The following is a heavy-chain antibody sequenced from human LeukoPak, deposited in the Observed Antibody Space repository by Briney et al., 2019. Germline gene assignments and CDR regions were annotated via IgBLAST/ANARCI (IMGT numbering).Heavy chain of an antibody. J-gene: IGHJ4*02. Sequence: GGSLRLSCAASGFIFSNYALAWVRQAPGKGLEWVSGISRIGGSTHYADSVKGRFTISRDNSKNILYLQMNSLRAEDTALYYCAKDFVGTGSFRGGDYWGQGTLVTVSS. CDR1: GFIFSNYA. CDR2: ISRIGGST. CDR3: AKDFVGTGSFRGGDY. D-gene: IGHD1-1*01. V-gene: IGHV3-23*01.